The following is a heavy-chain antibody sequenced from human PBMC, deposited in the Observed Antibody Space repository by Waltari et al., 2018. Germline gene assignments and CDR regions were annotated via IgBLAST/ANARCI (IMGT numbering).Heavy chain of an antibody. CDR2: IIPMFGKT. CDR1: GGTFSNYA. V-gene: IGHV1-69*05. Sequence: VQLVQSGAEVKKPGSSVKVSCKAAGGTFSNYAISWVRQAPGQGLEWVGGIIPMFGKTNYTQKFQSRVTITTDESTSTAFMELSSLRSEDTAVYYCVYKGYISGRRNLDYWGQGTLVTVSS. CDR3: VYKGYISGRRNLDY. D-gene: IGHD6-19*01. J-gene: IGHJ4*02.